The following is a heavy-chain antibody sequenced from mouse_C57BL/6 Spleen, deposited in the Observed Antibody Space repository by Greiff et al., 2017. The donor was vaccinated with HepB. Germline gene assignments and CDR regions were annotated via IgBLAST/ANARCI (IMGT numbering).Heavy chain of an antibody. V-gene: IGHV1-72*01. CDR2: IDPNSGGT. D-gene: IGHD4-1*01. J-gene: IGHJ2*01. CDR3: ARAEGTGTAYYFDY. Sequence: QVQLQQSGAELVKPGASVKLSCKASGYTFTSYWMHWVKQRPGRGLEWIGRIDPNSGGTKYNEKFKSKATLTVDKPSSTAYMQLSSLTSEDAAVYYCARAEGTGTAYYFDYWGQGTTLTVSS. CDR1: GYTFTSYW.